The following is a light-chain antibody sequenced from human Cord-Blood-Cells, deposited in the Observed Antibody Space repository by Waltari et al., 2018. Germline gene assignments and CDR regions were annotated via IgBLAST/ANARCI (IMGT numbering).Light chain of an antibody. J-gene: IGLJ3*02. CDR3: SSYTSSSTWV. CDR1: SSDVGGSNY. V-gene: IGLV2-14*03. Sequence: QSALTQPASVSGSPGQSITISCTGTSSDVGGSNYVSWYQQHPGKAPKLQIYDVSNRPSGVSNRCSGSKSGNTASLTISGLQAEDEADYYCSSYTSSSTWVFGGGTKLTVL. CDR2: DVS.